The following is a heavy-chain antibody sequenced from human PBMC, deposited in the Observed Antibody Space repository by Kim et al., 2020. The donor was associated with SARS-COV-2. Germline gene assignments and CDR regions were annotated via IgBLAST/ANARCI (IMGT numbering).Heavy chain of an antibody. J-gene: IGHJ3*02. CDR1: GYTFTSYG. Sequence: ASVKVSCKASGYTFTSYGISWVRQAPGQGLEWMGWISAYNGNTNYAQKLQGRVTMTTDTSTSTAYMELRSLRSDDTAVYYCARDLKRLSPYCSSTSCYLGAFDIWGQGTMVTVSS. CDR3: ARDLKRLSPYCSSTSCYLGAFDI. D-gene: IGHD2-2*01. V-gene: IGHV1-18*01. CDR2: ISAYNGNT.